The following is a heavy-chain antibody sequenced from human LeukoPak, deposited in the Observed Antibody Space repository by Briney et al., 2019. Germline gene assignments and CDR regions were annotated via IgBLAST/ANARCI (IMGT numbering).Heavy chain of an antibody. J-gene: IGHJ5*02. CDR1: GYTFTGYY. Sequence: ASVKVPCKASGYTFTGYYMHWVRQAPGQGLEWMGWINPNSGGTNYAQKFQGRVTMTRDTSISTAYMELSRLRSDDTAVYYCARDLEILTVSWFDPWGQGTLVTVSS. D-gene: IGHD3-9*01. V-gene: IGHV1-2*02. CDR3: ARDLEILTVSWFDP. CDR2: INPNSGGT.